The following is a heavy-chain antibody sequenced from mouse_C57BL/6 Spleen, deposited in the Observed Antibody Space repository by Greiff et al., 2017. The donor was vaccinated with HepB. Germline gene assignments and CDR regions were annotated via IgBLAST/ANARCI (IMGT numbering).Heavy chain of an antibody. J-gene: IGHJ3*01. Sequence: ESGPGLVKPSQSLSLTCSVTGYSITSGYYWNWIRQFPGNKLEWMGYISYDGSNNYNPSLKNRISITRDTSKNQFFLKLNSVTTEDTATYYCARDLYYGYAAWFAYWGQGTLVTVSA. CDR1: GYSITSGYY. CDR3: ARDLYYGYAAWFAY. D-gene: IGHD2-2*01. CDR2: ISYDGSN. V-gene: IGHV3-6*01.